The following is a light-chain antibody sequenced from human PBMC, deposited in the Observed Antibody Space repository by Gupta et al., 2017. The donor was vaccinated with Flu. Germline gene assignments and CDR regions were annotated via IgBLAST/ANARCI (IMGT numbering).Light chain of an antibody. CDR1: QSISSY. CDR3: QQSDSTPGT. CDR2: AAS. Sequence: DIQMTQSPSSLSASVGDRVTITCRASQSISSYLNWYQQKPGKAPKLLIYAASSLQSGVPSRFSGSGSGTDFTLTISSLQPEDFATYYCQQSDSTPGTFGPGTKEDIK. J-gene: IGKJ3*01. V-gene: IGKV1-39*01.